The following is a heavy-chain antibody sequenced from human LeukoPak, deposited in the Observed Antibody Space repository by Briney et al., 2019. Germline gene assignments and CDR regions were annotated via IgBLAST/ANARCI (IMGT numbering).Heavy chain of an antibody. J-gene: IGHJ4*02. D-gene: IGHD2-2*02. CDR1: GSPFTNYY. V-gene: IGHV1-46*01. CDR3: ARDHDGAAAAIGQY. Sequence: ASVKVSFKASGSPFTNYYMHWVRQAPGQGLEWLGIINPSGGSTSYAQKFQGRVIMTRDLSTSTVYMDLSSLRSDDTAVYYCARDHDGAAAAIGQYWRQGTLVSVSS. CDR2: INPSGGST.